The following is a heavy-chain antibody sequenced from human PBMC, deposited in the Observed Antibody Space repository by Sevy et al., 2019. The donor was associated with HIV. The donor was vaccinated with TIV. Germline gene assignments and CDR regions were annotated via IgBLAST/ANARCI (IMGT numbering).Heavy chain of an antibody. CDR2: ISSSGSPI. Sequence: GGSLRLSCTASGFILSSYVMSWVRQAPGKGLEWVSYISSSGSPIYYAGSVKGRFTISRDNAKNSLYLQMNSLRAEDTAVYYCARTNDYDFWSGYYTGAWYFDYWGQGTLVTVSS. CDR3: ARTNDYDFWSGYYTGAWYFDY. V-gene: IGHV3-48*03. J-gene: IGHJ4*02. CDR1: GFILSSYV. D-gene: IGHD3-3*01.